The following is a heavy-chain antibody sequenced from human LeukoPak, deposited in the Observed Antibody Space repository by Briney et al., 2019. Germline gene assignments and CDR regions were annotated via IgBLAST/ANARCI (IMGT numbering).Heavy chain of an antibody. J-gene: IGHJ5*02. V-gene: IGHV3-30-3*01. D-gene: IGHD6-13*01. CDR3: ARERYSSSGDNWFDP. Sequence: GGSLRLSCAASGFTFSSYAMHWVRQAPGKGLEWVAVISYDGSNKYYADSVKGRFTISRDNSKNTLYLQMNSLRAEDTAVYHCARERYSSSGDNWFDPWGQGTLVTVSS. CDR2: ISYDGSNK. CDR1: GFTFSSYA.